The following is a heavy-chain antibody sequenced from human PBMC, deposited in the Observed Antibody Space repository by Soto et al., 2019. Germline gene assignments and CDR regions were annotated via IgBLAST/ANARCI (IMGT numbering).Heavy chain of an antibody. V-gene: IGHV4-34*01. CDR3: ARRLRGRGMDV. J-gene: IGHJ6*02. CDR2: INHSGST. D-gene: IGHD3-10*01. CDR1: GGSFSGYY. Sequence: QVQLQQWGAGLLKASETLSLTCAVYGGSFSGYYWSWIRQPPGKGLEWIGEINHSGSTNYNPSLKSRVTISVDTSKNQFSLKLSSVTAADTAVYYCARRLRGRGMDVWGQGTTVTVSS.